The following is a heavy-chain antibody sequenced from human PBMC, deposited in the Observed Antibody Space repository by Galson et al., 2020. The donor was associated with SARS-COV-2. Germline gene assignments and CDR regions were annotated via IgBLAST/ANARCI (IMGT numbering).Heavy chain of an antibody. CDR3: ARDRGYCSSTSCALGSNYYYYMDV. CDR2: IIPIFGTA. D-gene: IGHD2-2*03. J-gene: IGHJ6*03. V-gene: IGHV1-69*13. CDR1: GGTFSSYA. Sequence: SVKVSCKASGGTFSSYAISWVRQAPGQGLEWMGGIIPIFGTANYAQKFQGRVTITADESTSTAYMELSSLRSEDTAVYYCARDRGYCSSTSCALGSNYYYYMDVWGKGTTVSVSS.